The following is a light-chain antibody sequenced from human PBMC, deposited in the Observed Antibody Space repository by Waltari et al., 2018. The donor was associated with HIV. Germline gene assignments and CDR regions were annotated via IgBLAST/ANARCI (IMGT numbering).Light chain of an antibody. CDR3: QSYDSSLSGPWV. J-gene: IGLJ3*02. CDR2: GNS. CDR1: SSNIGDGYD. V-gene: IGLV1-40*01. Sequence: QSVLTQPPSVSGAPGQRVTISCTGSSSNIGDGYDVHWYQQLPGTAPKLLIYGNSNRPSGVPDRFSGSKSGTSASLAITGLQAEDEADYYCQSYDSSLSGPWVFGGGTKLTVL.